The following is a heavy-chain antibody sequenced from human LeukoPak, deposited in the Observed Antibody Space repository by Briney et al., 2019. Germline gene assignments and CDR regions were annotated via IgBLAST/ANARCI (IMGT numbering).Heavy chain of an antibody. CDR3: ARDPQGFYCSSTSCYNWFDP. D-gene: IGHD2-2*01. V-gene: IGHV1-46*01. J-gene: IGHJ5*02. Sequence: GASVKVSCKASGYTFTRYYMHWVRQAPGQGLEWMGIINPSGGSTSYAQKFQGRVTMTRDTSTSTVYMELSSLRSEDTAVYYCARDPQGFYCSSTSCYNWFDPWGQGTLVTVSS. CDR2: INPSGGST. CDR1: GYTFTRYY.